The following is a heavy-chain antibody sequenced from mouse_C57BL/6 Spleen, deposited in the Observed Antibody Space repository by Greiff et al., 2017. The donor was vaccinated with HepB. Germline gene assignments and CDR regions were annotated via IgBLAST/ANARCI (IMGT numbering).Heavy chain of an antibody. J-gene: IGHJ4*01. CDR3: ARGNPYYYVSRAPMDY. Sequence: QVQLQQPGAELVMPGASVKLSCKASGYTFTSYWMHWVKQRPGQGLEWIGEIDPSDSYTNYNQKFKGKSTLTVDKSSSTAYMQLSSLTSEDSAVYYCARGNPYYYVSRAPMDYWGQGTAVTVSS. CDR1: GYTFTSYW. CDR2: IDPSDSYT. D-gene: IGHD1-1*01. V-gene: IGHV1-69*01.